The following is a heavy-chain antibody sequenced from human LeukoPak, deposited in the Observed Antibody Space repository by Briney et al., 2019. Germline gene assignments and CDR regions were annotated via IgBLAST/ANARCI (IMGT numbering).Heavy chain of an antibody. D-gene: IGHD6-19*01. CDR1: GFTFSSYD. Sequence: PGGSLRLSCAASGFTFSSYDMSWVRQAPGKGLEWVSAISSSGGSTYYVDSVKGRFTISRDNSKNTLYLQMNSLRAEDTAVYYCAQSVLGSDWYRETAVEYFQHWGQGTLVTVSS. J-gene: IGHJ1*01. CDR2: ISSSGGST. CDR3: AQSVLGSDWYRETAVEYFQH. V-gene: IGHV3-23*01.